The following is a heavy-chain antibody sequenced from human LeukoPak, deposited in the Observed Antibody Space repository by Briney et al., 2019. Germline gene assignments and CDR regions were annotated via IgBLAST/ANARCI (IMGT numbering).Heavy chain of an antibody. CDR3: ARRQTTVTKGRDYFDY. D-gene: IGHD4-11*01. Sequence: GGSLRLSCAASGFTFSSYSMNWVRQAPGKGLEWVSYISSSSSTIYYADSVKGRFTISRDNDKNSLYLQMNSLRAEDTAVYYCARRQTTVTKGRDYFDYWGQGTLVTVSS. J-gene: IGHJ4*02. CDR2: ISSSSSTI. V-gene: IGHV3-48*01. CDR1: GFTFSSYS.